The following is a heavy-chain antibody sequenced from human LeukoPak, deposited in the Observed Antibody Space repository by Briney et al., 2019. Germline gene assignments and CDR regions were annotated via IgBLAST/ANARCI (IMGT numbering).Heavy chain of an antibody. CDR3: ARELVSLGTGYFDL. D-gene: IGHD7-27*01. V-gene: IGHV3-23*01. Sequence: PGGSLRLSCEASGFTFGTYGMTWVRQAPGQGLGWVSGITGSSTWTYYADSVRGRFTISRDNSKNTLHLQMNNLTADDTAIYYCARELVSLGTGYFDLWGRGTLVTVSS. J-gene: IGHJ2*01. CDR1: GFTFGTYG. CDR2: ITGSSTWT.